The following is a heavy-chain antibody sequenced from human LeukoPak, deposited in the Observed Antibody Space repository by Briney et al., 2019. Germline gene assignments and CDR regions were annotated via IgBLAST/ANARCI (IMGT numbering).Heavy chain of an antibody. CDR3: ARTQLVGAPDY. CDR2: IYPGDSET. D-gene: IGHD1-26*01. CDR1: GYTFTTYW. V-gene: IGHV5-51*01. J-gene: IGHJ4*02. Sequence: GESLKISCKISGYTFTTYWIGWVRQMPGKGLEWMGIIYPGDSETRYSPSFQGQVTFSVDKSISAAYLQWSSLNVSDTAIYYCARTQLVGAPDYWGQGTLVTVSS.